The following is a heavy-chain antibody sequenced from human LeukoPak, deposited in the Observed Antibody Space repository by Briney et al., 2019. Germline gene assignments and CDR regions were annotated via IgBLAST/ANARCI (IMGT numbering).Heavy chain of an antibody. Sequence: PGGSLRLSCAASGFTFHDHGMSWVRQAPGKGLEWVSALNWNGDNTGYADSVKGRFTISRDNAKKSLYLQMNSLTAEDAAFYYCAREEGPYFGCWGQGTLVTVSS. CDR3: AREEGPYFGC. V-gene: IGHV3-20*04. CDR2: LNWNGDNT. CDR1: GFTFHDHG. J-gene: IGHJ4*02.